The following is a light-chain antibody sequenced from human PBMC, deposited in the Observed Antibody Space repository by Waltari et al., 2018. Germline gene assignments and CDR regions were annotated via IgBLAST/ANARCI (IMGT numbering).Light chain of an antibody. CDR2: DVA. CDR1: SSDIGAYDN. Sequence: QSALTQPASVSGSPGQSITISCTGTSSDIGAYDNVFWYQQHPGKAPKLMIYDVAKRPSGVCNRVSGSKAGYTASLTISGLQAEDEADYHCSAYRGSFTLVFGGGTKVTVL. J-gene: IGLJ3*02. CDR3: SAYRGSFTLV. V-gene: IGLV2-14*03.